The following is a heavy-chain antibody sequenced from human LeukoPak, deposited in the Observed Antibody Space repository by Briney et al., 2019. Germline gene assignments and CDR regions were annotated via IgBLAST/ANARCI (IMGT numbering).Heavy chain of an antibody. D-gene: IGHD3-10*01. CDR3: ARDRKSGESSEIDF. Sequence: ETGGSLRLSCAASGSTFSNYWVHWVRHAPGKGLVWVSRINRNGSTTNYADSVKGRFTVSRDNAKNTLNLQMNSLRAEDTAVYYCARDRKSGESSEIDFWGQGTLVTVSS. CDR1: GSTFSNYW. V-gene: IGHV3-74*01. J-gene: IGHJ4*02. CDR2: INRNGSTT.